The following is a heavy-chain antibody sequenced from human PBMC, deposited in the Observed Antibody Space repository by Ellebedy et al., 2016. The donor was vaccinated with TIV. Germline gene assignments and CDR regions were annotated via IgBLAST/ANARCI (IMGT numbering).Heavy chain of an antibody. Sequence: SETLSLTCTVSGGSISSGDYYWSWVRQPPGKGLEWIGYIYYSGSTYYNPSLKSRVSISLPSSKNQFSLKVTSVTVADTAVYYCARSSSYDYWGDDGIYYYYYAMDAWGQGTTVAVSS. CDR2: IYYSGST. J-gene: IGHJ6*02. CDR1: GGSISSGDYY. CDR3: ARSSSYDYWGDDGIYYYYYAMDA. D-gene: IGHD3/OR15-3a*01. V-gene: IGHV4-30-4*01.